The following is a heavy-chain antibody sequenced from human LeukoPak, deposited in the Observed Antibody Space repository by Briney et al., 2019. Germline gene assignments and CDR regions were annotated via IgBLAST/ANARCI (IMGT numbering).Heavy chain of an antibody. Sequence: GGSLRLSCAASGFTFSSYEMNWVRQAPGKGLEWVSYISSSDSTIYYADSVKGRFTISRDNAKNSLRLQMNSLKTEDTAIYYCVASIISPSNYWGLGTLVTVSS. J-gene: IGHJ4*02. CDR2: ISSSDSTI. CDR1: GFTFSSYE. V-gene: IGHV3-48*03. CDR3: VASIISPSNY. D-gene: IGHD3-10*01.